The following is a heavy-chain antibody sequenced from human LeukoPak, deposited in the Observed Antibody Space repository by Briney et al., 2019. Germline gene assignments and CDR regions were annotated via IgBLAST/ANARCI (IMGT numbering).Heavy chain of an antibody. CDR3: ARPRGIAVARYYFDT. D-gene: IGHD6-19*01. CDR1: GGIFSSHA. Sequence: SVKVSCEASGGIFSSHAVSWVRQAPGQGLKWMGGIIPILGTTTYAQRFQGRVTITADESTGTAYMELSSLKSQDTAVYYCARPRGIAVARYYFDTWGQGTLVTVSS. V-gene: IGHV1-69*13. CDR2: IIPILGTT. J-gene: IGHJ4*02.